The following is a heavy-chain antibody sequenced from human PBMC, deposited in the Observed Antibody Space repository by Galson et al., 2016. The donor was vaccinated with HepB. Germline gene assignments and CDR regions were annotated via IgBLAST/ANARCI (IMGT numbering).Heavy chain of an antibody. CDR1: GFIFSDFA. V-gene: IGHV3-64*04. Sequence: SLRLSCAASGFIFSDFAMHWVRQAPGKGLEYVSTISTHGSGTYYADSVKGRFTISRDNSKNTLYLQMNSLRAEDTSMYYCARSSSCSTINCFLPFDSWGLGTLVTVSS. CDR2: ISTHGSGT. CDR3: ARSSSCSTINCFLPFDS. D-gene: IGHD2-2*01. J-gene: IGHJ4*02.